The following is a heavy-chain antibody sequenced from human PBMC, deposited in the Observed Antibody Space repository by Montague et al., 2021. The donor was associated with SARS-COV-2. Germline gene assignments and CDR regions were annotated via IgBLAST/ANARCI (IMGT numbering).Heavy chain of an antibody. D-gene: IGHD2-15*01. Sequence: SLRLSCAASGFTFSRFSMNWFRQAPGKRLDCFSSISSESSYIVYAESVRGRFTISRDNAQNLLYLQMNSLRAEDTAVYYCSRFETSKFYSSGMDVWGQGTTVTVSS. CDR1: GFTFSRFS. J-gene: IGHJ6*02. CDR2: ISSESSYI. CDR3: SRFETSKFYSSGMDV. V-gene: IGHV3-21*01.